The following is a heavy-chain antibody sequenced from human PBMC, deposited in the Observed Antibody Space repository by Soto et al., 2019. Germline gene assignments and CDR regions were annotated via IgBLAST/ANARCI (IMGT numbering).Heavy chain of an antibody. D-gene: IGHD5-18*01. V-gene: IGHV3-23*01. CDR2: ISGSGGDT. J-gene: IGHJ4*02. Sequence: EVQLLESGGGLVQPGGSLRLSCAASGFTFSTFALSWVRQAPGKGLQWVSAISGSGGDTDYADSVKGRFTISRDNSKNTLFLQMNSMRSDDTAIYYCAGPGYSSQDYWGQGNLVTVSS. CDR3: AGPGYSSQDY. CDR1: GFTFSTFA.